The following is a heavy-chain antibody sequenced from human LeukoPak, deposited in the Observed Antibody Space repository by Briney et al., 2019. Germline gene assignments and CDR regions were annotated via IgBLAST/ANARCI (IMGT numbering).Heavy chain of an antibody. D-gene: IGHD6-13*01. CDR2: MYHTGSS. Sequence: SETLSLTCTVSGGSVDTIDYYWSWIRQPPGKGLEWIGYMYHTGSSIYSPSLKSRVTISVDTSKNQFSLKLSSVTAADTAVYYCASFPRIAAAGNSYYYYYGMDVWGQGTTVTVSS. J-gene: IGHJ6*02. V-gene: IGHV4-61*08. CDR1: GGSVDTIDYY. CDR3: ASFPRIAAAGNSYYYYYGMDV.